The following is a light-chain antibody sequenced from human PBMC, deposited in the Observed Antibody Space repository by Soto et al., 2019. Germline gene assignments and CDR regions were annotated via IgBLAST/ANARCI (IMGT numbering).Light chain of an antibody. CDR1: QTVSSY. CDR2: DTS. CDR3: QQRSNWQWT. J-gene: IGKJ1*01. V-gene: IGKV3-11*01. Sequence: EIVMTQSAATLSVSTGERATLSWRASQTVSSYLAWYQQKPGQAPRLLIYDTSDRATGIPVRFSGSGSGTDFTLTISSLETEDFAVYYCQQRSNWQWTFGQGTKVDIK.